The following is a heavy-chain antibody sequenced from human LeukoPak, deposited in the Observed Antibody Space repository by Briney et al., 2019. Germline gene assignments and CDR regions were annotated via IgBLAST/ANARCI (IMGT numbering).Heavy chain of an antibody. J-gene: IGHJ3*02. CDR1: GGSISSSSYY. D-gene: IGHD3-22*01. Sequence: PSETLSLTCTVSGGSISSSSYYWGWIRQPPGKGLEWIGSIYYSGSTYYNPSLKSRVTISVDTSKNQFSLKLSSVTAADTAVYYCARGRRSPRDYYDSSGYYRPNAFDIWGQGTMVTVSS. CDR3: ARGRRSPRDYYDSSGYYRPNAFDI. CDR2: IYYSGST. V-gene: IGHV4-39*01.